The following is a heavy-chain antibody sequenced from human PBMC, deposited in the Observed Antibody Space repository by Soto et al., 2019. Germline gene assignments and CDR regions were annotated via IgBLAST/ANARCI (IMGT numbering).Heavy chain of an antibody. V-gene: IGHV3-23*01. CDR2: FSAGGDYR. D-gene: IGHD3-22*01. CDR3: AREARYDRGVYHYEGIDY. J-gene: IGHJ4*02. Sequence: EVQLLQSGGGLAQPGGSLTLSCAASGFSFSDYSMNWVRRAPGKGLEWVSAFSAGGDYRHYADSVKGRFTISRDNSKHTLFLQSNSLRAEDTARYYCAREARYDRGVYHYEGIDYWGQGTLVTVSS. CDR1: GFSFSDYS.